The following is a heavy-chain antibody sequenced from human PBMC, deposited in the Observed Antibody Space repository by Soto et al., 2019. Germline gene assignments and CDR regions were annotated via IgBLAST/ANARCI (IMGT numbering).Heavy chain of an antibody. V-gene: IGHV4-61*01. CDR1: GGSVSRARYN. CDR3: ARCALDYFDY. CDR2: IXXXXXT. J-gene: IGHJ4*02. Sequence: SETLSLTCTVSGGSVSRARYNWSWIRQPPGXGLXXIXXIXXXXXTXXXPSLKSRVTISVDTSKNQFYLKLSSVTAADTAVYYCARCALDYFDYWGQGTLVTVSS.